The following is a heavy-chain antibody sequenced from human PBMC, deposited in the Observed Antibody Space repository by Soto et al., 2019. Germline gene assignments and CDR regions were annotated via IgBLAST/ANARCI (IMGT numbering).Heavy chain of an antibody. Sequence: QVQLQESGPGLVEPSQTLSLTCTVSGGSISSNDYYWNWIRQAPGKGPEWIAYIFYSGGTYYNPSLKSRVTISVDTSKNQFSLKLSSVTAADTAVYYCARFFSNSGVDYPFGLWGQGTMVTVSS. CDR3: ARFFSNSGVDYPFGL. V-gene: IGHV4-30-4*01. D-gene: IGHD4-4*01. CDR1: GGSISSNDYY. J-gene: IGHJ3*01. CDR2: IFYSGGT.